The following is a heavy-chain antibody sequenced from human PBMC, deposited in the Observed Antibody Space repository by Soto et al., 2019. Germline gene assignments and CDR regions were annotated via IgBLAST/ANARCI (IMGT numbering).Heavy chain of an antibody. J-gene: IGHJ6*02. Sequence: GGSLRLSCAASGFTFDDYTMHWVRQAPGKGLEWVSLISWDGGSTYYADSVKGRVTISRDNSKNSLYLKMNSLRTEESALYYSAKLLAAGDYYYYVMDVWGQGTTVTVSS. CDR1: GFTFDDYT. CDR3: AKLLAAGDYYYYVMDV. D-gene: IGHD6-13*01. CDR2: ISWDGGST. V-gene: IGHV3-43*01.